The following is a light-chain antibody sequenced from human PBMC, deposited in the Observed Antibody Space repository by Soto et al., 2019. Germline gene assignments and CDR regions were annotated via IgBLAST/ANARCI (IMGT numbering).Light chain of an antibody. CDR3: QPYDSSVYT. V-gene: IGKV1-5*03. CDR1: QSISSW. Sequence: DIQMTQSPSTLSASVGDRVTITCRASQSISSWLAWYQQKPGKAPKLLIYRASRLGNGVPSRFSGSGSGTEFPLTISSLQPDDFATYYCQPYDSSVYTFGQVTKLEIK. J-gene: IGKJ2*01. CDR2: RAS.